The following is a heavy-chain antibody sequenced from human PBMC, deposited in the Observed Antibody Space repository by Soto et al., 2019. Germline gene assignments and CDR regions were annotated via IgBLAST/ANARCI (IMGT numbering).Heavy chain of an antibody. CDR3: ARGGTWGARDFDF. D-gene: IGHD3-16*01. CDR2: ISAYNGHT. Sequence: QVQLVQSGGEVKRPGASVRVSCKASGYTFTTFGISWVRQAPGQGLEWMGWISAYNGHTDYAQKLQGRVTMTTDTSPNTVSMELRSLRSDDTAIYYCARGGTWGARDFDFWGQGTLVTVSS. J-gene: IGHJ4*02. CDR1: GYTFTTFG. V-gene: IGHV1-18*01.